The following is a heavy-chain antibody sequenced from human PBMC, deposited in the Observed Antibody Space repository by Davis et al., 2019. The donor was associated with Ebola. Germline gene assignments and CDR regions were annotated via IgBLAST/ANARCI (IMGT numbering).Heavy chain of an antibody. CDR2: INHSGST. Sequence: PSETLSLTCAVYGGSFSGYYWSWIRQPPGKGLEWIGEINHSGSTNYNPSLKSRVTISVDTSKNQFSLKLSSVTAADTAVYYCARAPYSSSPIDYWGQGTLVTVSS. D-gene: IGHD6-13*01. CDR3: ARAPYSSSPIDY. J-gene: IGHJ4*02. V-gene: IGHV4-34*01. CDR1: GGSFSGYY.